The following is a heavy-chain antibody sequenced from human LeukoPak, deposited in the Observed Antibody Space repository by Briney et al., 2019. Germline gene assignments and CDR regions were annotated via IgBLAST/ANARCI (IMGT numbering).Heavy chain of an antibody. CDR2: MNPNSANT. J-gene: IGHJ3*02. Sequence: ASVKVSCKAPGYTFDSYDLNWVRQATGQGLEWMGGMNPNSANTGYAQKFQGRVTITRNTAISTAYMELSSLRSEDTAVYYCASFNQDIWGQGTMVTVSS. V-gene: IGHV1-8*03. D-gene: IGHD1-14*01. CDR3: ASFNQDI. CDR1: GYTFDSYD.